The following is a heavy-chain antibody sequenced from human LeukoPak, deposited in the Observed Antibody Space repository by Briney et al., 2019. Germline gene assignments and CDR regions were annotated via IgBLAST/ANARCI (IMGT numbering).Heavy chain of an antibody. D-gene: IGHD5-24*01. CDR3: ARDGRDGYNYSPEYFQH. CDR1: GGSISSYY. Sequence: TSETLSLTCTVSGGSISSYYWSWIRQPPGKGLEWIGYIYYSGSTNYNPSLKSRVTISVDTSKNQFSLKLSSVTAADTAVYYCARDGRDGYNYSPEYFQHWGKGTLVTVSS. V-gene: IGHV4-59*01. J-gene: IGHJ1*01. CDR2: IYYSGST.